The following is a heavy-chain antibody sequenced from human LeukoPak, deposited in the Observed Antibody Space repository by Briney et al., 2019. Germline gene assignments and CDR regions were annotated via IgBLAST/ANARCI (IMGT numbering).Heavy chain of an antibody. CDR2: IIPIFGTA. D-gene: IGHD6-19*01. Sequence: SVKVSCKASGGTFSSYAISWVRQAPGQGLEWMGGIIPIFGTANYAQKFQGRVTITADESTSTAYMELSSLRSEDTAVYYCARGMSSGWFPHYWGQGTLVTVSS. V-gene: IGHV1-69*13. J-gene: IGHJ4*02. CDR1: GGTFSSYA. CDR3: ARGMSSGWFPHY.